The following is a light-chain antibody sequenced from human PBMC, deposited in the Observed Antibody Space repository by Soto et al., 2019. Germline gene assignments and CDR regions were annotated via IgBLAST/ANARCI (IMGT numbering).Light chain of an antibody. V-gene: IGKV1-8*01. CDR2: GAS. CDR1: QSISTY. CDR3: QQYYSNVPIT. J-gene: IGKJ5*01. Sequence: AIRMTQSPSSLSAATGDRVTITCRASQSISTYLAWYQQKPGKAPKLLIYGASTLQSGVPSRFSGSGSGTDFTLTISCLLSEDFATYYCQQYYSNVPITFGEGTRLEIK.